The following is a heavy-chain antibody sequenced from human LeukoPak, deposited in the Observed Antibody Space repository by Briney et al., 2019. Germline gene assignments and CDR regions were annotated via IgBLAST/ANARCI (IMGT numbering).Heavy chain of an antibody. CDR1: GFTFSSYA. CDR2: ISGSGGSP. D-gene: IGHD3-10*01. J-gene: IGHJ4*02. Sequence: PGGSLRLSCAASGFTFSSYAMSWVRQAPGKGLEWVSAISGSGGSPYYADSVKGRFTISRENSKNTLYLQMNSLIAEDTAVYYCAKDPAIVLLWFGESEDYWGQGTLVTVSS. V-gene: IGHV3-23*01. CDR3: AKDPAIVLLWFGESEDY.